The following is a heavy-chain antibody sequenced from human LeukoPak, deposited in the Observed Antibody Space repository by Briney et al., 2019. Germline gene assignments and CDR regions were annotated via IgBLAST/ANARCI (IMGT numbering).Heavy chain of an antibody. CDR2: MNPNSGNT. Sequence: ASVKVSCKASGYTFSSYDINWVRQAAGQGLEWMGWMNPNSGNTGYAEKFQGRVSMIRNNPISTAYMELSSLRSEDTAVYYCASNTIFGVVPRAFDIWGQGTMVTVSS. J-gene: IGHJ3*02. CDR3: ASNTIFGVVPRAFDI. D-gene: IGHD3-3*01. CDR1: GYTFSSYD. V-gene: IGHV1-8*01.